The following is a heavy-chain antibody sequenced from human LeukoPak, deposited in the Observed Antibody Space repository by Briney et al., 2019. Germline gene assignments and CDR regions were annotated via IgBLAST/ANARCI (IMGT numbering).Heavy chain of an antibody. D-gene: IGHD5-12*01. Sequence: ASVKVSCKASGYTFTSYYMHWVRQAPGHGLEWVGIINPSGGSTTYAQKFQGRVTMTRDTSTSTVYMELSSLASEDTAVYYCATGNSGHEYFDYWGQGTLVTVSS. CDR1: GYTFTSYY. J-gene: IGHJ4*02. CDR3: ATGNSGHEYFDY. V-gene: IGHV1-46*01. CDR2: INPSGGST.